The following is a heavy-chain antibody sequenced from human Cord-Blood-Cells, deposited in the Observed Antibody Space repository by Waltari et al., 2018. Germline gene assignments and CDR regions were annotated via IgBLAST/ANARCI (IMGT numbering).Heavy chain of an antibody. CDR1: GGTLSSCA. D-gene: IGHD3-10*01. J-gene: IGHJ6*03. CDR2: IIPIFGTA. CDR3: ARASTYGSGSYYYYYYYMDV. V-gene: IGHV1-69*01. Sequence: QVQLVQSGDEVKKPGSSVKVHCKAPGGTLSSCAITWVRAAPGPGLEWMGGIIPIFGTANYAQKFQGRVTITADESTSTAYMELSSLRSEDTAVYYCARASTYGSGSYYYYYYYMDVWGKGTTVTVSS.